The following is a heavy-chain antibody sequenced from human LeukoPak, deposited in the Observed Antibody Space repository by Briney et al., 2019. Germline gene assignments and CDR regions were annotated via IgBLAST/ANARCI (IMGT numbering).Heavy chain of an antibody. Sequence: ASVKVSCKPSGYTFTTYDINLVRQATAQGLESMGWMNPNSGNTGYAQKFQGRVTMTRNPSISTAYMELSSLRSEDTAVYYCARRWFGRRNWFDPWGQGTLVTVSS. J-gene: IGHJ5*02. D-gene: IGHD3-10*01. V-gene: IGHV1-8*01. CDR3: ARRWFGRRNWFDP. CDR2: MNPNSGNT. CDR1: GYTFTTYD.